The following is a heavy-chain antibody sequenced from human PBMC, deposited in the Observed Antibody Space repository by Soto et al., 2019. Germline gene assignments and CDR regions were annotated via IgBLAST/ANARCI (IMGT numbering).Heavy chain of an antibody. D-gene: IGHD6-13*01. V-gene: IGHV3-9*01. Sequence: GGSLRLSCAASGFTFDDYAMHWVRQAPGKGLEWVSGISWNSGSIGYADSVKGRFTISRDNAKNSLYLQMNSLRAEDTALYYCAKAAAAGTDYYYYYYMDVWGKGTTVTVSS. J-gene: IGHJ6*03. CDR1: GFTFDDYA. CDR2: ISWNSGSI. CDR3: AKAAAAGTDYYYYYYMDV.